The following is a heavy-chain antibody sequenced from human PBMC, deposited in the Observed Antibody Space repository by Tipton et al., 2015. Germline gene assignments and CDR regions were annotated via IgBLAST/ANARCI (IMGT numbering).Heavy chain of an antibody. CDR3: VRGGFWNGHYHYFAMDV. CDR2: IYVRGNA. Sequence: TLSLTCSISNGSITSGDHSWNWIRQPPGKGLEWIGHIYVRGNASYNPSLKSRVSMSMDVSRNQFDLKVTSVTAADTASYYCVRGGFWNGHYHYFAMDVWGQGTTVTVSS. J-gene: IGHJ6*02. V-gene: IGHV4-30-4*01. CDR1: NGSITSGDHS. D-gene: IGHD3-3*01.